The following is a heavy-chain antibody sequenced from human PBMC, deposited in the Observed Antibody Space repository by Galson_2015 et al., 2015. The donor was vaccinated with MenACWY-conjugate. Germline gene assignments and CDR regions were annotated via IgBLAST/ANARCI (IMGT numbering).Heavy chain of an antibody. Sequence: SLRLSCAASGFTFTTYGFHWVRQAPGKGLEWVAFIRYDGSNKYYADSVKGRFTISRDNSKNTLYLQMNSLRAEDTAVYYCAKDGCPAPAAIQHYYYMEVWGKGTTVTVSS. CDR1: GFTFTTYG. J-gene: IGHJ6*03. V-gene: IGHV3-30*02. D-gene: IGHD2-2*01. CDR3: AKDGCPAPAAIQHYYYMEV. CDR2: IRYDGSNK.